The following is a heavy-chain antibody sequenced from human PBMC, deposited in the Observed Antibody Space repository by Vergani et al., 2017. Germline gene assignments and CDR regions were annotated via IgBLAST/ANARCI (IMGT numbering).Heavy chain of an antibody. CDR2: ISYDGTQK. J-gene: IGHJ1*01. CDR1: GFTSSYYG. CDR3: ATNSCGTPGCQIGYFRE. V-gene: IGHV3-30*03. Sequence: QVHLVESGGGVVQPGRSLRLSCVVSGFTSSYYGMHWVRQAPGKGLEWVAVISYDGTQKYYADSVKGRFTISRDNSKSTLYLKMNSLRTEDTAVYYCATNSCGTPGCQIGYFREWGQGTLVTVSS. D-gene: IGHD1-1*01.